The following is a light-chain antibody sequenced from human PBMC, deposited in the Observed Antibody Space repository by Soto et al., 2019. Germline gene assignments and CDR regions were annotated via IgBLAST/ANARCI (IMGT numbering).Light chain of an antibody. CDR1: NSNIGRYS. V-gene: IGLV1-44*01. Sequence: QSALTQPPSLSGTPGQRVTISCSGSNSNIGRYSVNWYQHFPGTAPKILIYSDDERPSGVPARFSGSKSGTSASLAISGRQSEDEAEYYCAAWDDNLNGPLFGGGTKVTVL. CDR3: AAWDDNLNGPL. J-gene: IGLJ3*02. CDR2: SDD.